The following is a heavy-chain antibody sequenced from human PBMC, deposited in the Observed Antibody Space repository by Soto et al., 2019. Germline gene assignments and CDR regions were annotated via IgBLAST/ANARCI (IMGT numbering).Heavy chain of an antibody. CDR3: AKDQAAAGTISRYFQH. D-gene: IGHD6-13*01. V-gene: IGHV3-23*01. CDR2: IRGSGGTT. J-gene: IGHJ1*01. CDR1: GFSFSTYA. Sequence: EVQLLESGGGLVQPEGSLRLSCAASGFSFSTYAMSWVRQAPGKGLEWVSGIRGSGGTTYYADSVKGRFTISRDNSKNTLYLQVNSLRAEDTAVYYCAKDQAAAGTISRYFQHWGQGTLVTVSS.